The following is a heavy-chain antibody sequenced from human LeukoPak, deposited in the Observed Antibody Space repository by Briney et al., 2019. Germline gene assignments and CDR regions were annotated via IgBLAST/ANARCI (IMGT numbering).Heavy chain of an antibody. V-gene: IGHV3-53*01. Sequence: GGSLRLSCAASGFTVNSNYMSWVRQAPGKGLEWVSVIYSGGSTYYADSVKGRFTISRDNAKNSLYLQMNSLRAEDTAVYYCAALDHGHDYWGQGTLVTVSS. CDR2: IYSGGST. CDR1: GFTVNSNY. CDR3: AALDHGHDY. J-gene: IGHJ4*02.